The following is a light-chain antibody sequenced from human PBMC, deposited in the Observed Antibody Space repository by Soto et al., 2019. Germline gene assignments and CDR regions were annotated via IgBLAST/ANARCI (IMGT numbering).Light chain of an antibody. J-gene: IGKJ4*01. Sequence: DVQMTQSPSSLSAFVGDRVTITCRASQGIAPYLAWFQQKPGKVPKLLIYATSTLQSGVPSRFSGSGSGTDFTLTINSLQPEDGGTYYCQKYNSAPLTFCGGTKVEIK. V-gene: IGKV1-27*01. CDR2: ATS. CDR3: QKYNSAPLT. CDR1: QGIAPY.